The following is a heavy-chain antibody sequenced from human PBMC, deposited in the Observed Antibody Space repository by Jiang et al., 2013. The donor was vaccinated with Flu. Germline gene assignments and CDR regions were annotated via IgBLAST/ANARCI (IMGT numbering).Heavy chain of an antibody. CDR2: IYYSGGT. CDR1: GGSITSNIYY. J-gene: IGHJ4*02. CDR3: ARAEKYSGFELPYFVY. D-gene: IGHD5-12*01. Sequence: GPGLVKPSETLSLTCTVSGGSITSNIYYWGWIRQPPGKGLEWIGSIYYSGGTYYNPSLKSRVTLLVDTSKNHFSLKLRFVTAADTAVYYCARAEKYSGFELPYFVYWARESWSPSPQ. V-gene: IGHV4-39*07.